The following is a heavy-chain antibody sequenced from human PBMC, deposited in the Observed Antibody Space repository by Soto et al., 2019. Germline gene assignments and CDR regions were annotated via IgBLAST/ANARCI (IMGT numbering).Heavy chain of an antibody. CDR1: GGSISSGGYY. J-gene: IGHJ4*02. CDR2: IYYSGST. V-gene: IGHV4-31*03. Sequence: SETLSLTCTVSGGSISSGGYYWSWIRQHPGKGLEWIGYIYYSGSTYYNPSLKSRVTISVDTSKNQFSLKLSSVTAADTAVYYCARDRFDSGSYLFDYWGQGTLVTVSS. D-gene: IGHD1-26*01. CDR3: ARDRFDSGSYLFDY.